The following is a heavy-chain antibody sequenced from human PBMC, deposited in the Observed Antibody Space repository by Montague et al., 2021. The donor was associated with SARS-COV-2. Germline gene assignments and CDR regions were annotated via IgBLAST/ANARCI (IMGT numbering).Heavy chain of an antibody. Sequence: SETLSLTCTVSGGSMMSPSFHWAWIRQAPGKGLEWIGSIYYGGTTYFNPSLRSRVTLSVDTPRSQFSLELSSVTAADTAVYYCARRLTVLTGSAKSVYLDYGGQGLLVTVSS. CDR3: ARRLTVLTGSAKSVYLDY. D-gene: IGHD3-9*01. J-gene: IGHJ4*02. V-gene: IGHV4-39*01. CDR1: GGSMMSPSFH. CDR2: IYYGGTT.